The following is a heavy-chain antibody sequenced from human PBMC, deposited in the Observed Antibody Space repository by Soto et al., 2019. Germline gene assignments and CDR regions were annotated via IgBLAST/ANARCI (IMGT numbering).Heavy chain of an antibody. Sequence: QALSLPCAISGDSVSSNTAACNLIRSVPSRGLEWLGRTYYRSNWLHDYAVSVKSRITVNPDTSKNHFSLQLNSVTPDDTAVYYSARRGGRELHFDYWGQGTLVIV. J-gene: IGHJ4*02. D-gene: IGHD1-26*01. CDR2: TYYRSNWLH. CDR3: ARRGGRELHFDY. CDR1: GDSVSSNTAA. V-gene: IGHV6-1*01.